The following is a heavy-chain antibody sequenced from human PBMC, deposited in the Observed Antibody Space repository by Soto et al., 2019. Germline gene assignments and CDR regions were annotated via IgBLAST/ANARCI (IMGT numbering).Heavy chain of an antibody. CDR3: VKDESINWYSGHFRH. CDR1: GFTFDYYA. D-gene: IGHD6-13*01. CDR2: INWNSGSI. J-gene: IGHJ1*01. Sequence: LRLSCSASGFTFDYYAMHWVRQVPGKGLEWVSGINWNSGSIGYGDSVKGRFAISRDNAKNSLHLQMNSLSAEDTAFYYCVKDESINWYSGHFRHWGQGTLVTVSS. V-gene: IGHV3-9*01.